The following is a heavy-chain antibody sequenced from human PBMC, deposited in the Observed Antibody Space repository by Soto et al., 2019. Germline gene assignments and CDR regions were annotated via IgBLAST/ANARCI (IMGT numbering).Heavy chain of an antibody. CDR2: MYNSGST. CDR3: ARDLWGYCGTNCYPLDV. D-gene: IGHD2-21*02. Sequence: SEALSLTCTVSGGSIRGYYWSWIRRPPGKGLEWIGYMYNSGSTVYNPPFKSRVTISVDTYKNQFSLKLSSVTAADTAIYYCARDLWGYCGTNCYPLDVWGQGTTVTVS. V-gene: IGHV4-59*01. J-gene: IGHJ6*02. CDR1: GGSIRGYY.